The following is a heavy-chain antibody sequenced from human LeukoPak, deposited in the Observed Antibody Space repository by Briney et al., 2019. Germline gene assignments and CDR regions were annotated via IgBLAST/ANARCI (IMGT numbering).Heavy chain of an antibody. CDR2: IASDGSST. D-gene: IGHD3-3*01. Sequence: HSGGSLRLSCAASGFTFSSYWMNWVRQAPGKGLVWVSRIASDGSSTTYADSVKGRFTISRDNSKNTLYLQMNSLRAEDTAVYYCVSFSLEWLLPDYWGQGTLVTVSS. CDR1: GFTFSSYW. CDR3: VSFSLEWLLPDY. J-gene: IGHJ4*02. V-gene: IGHV3-74*01.